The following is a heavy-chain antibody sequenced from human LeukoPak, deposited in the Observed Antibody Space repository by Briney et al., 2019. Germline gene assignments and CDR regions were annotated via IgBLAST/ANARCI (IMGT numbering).Heavy chain of an antibody. Sequence: GGSLRLSCAAPRFTFSSYETNWVRQAPGKGREWVSYISGSGIKHYADSVKGRFTISRDNAKNSLYLQMNSLRVEDTAVYYCAREDTGVAFDIWGQGTTVTV. CDR3: AREDTGVAFDI. CDR1: RFTFSSYE. V-gene: IGHV3-48*03. CDR2: ISGSGIK. D-gene: IGHD2-8*01. J-gene: IGHJ3*02.